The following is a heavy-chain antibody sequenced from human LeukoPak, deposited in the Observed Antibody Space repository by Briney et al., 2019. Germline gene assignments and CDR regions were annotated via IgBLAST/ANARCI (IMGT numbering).Heavy chain of an antibody. V-gene: IGHV1-69*05. CDR3: ARWKGDYGISDF. J-gene: IGHJ4*02. CDR2: IIPIADTA. D-gene: IGHD4-17*01. CDR1: EDSFSNYA. Sequence: SVRVSCKSSEDSFSNYAISWVRQAPGQGLEWMGGIIPIADTANYAQRFQGRVTITTDESTTTAYMDLSSLTSEDTAVYFCARWKGDYGISDFWGQGTLVIVSS.